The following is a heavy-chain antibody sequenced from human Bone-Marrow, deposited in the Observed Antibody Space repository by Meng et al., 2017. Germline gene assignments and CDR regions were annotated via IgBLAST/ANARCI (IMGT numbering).Heavy chain of an antibody. CDR3: ARGRELAVQYTYEGY. J-gene: IGHJ4*02. Sequence: ASAKVFCKASGYTFISYDINWVLQATGQGLVWMGWMNPNSGNTGYAQKFPGRVTMTRNTSMSTAYTELSRLRYEDTAEYYCARGRELAVQYTYEGYWGQGTLVTVSS. CDR1: GYTFISYD. D-gene: IGHD1-26*01. V-gene: IGHV1-8*01. CDR2: MNPNSGNT.